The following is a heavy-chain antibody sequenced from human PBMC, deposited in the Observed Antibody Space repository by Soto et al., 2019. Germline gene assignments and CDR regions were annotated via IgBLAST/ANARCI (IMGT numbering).Heavy chain of an antibody. V-gene: IGHV4-61*01. CDR2: IYYSGST. D-gene: IGHD3-10*01. CDR1: GGSVSSGSYY. Sequence: SETLSLTCTVSGGSVSSGSYYWSWIRQPPGKGLEWIGYIYYSGSTNYNPSPKSRVTISVDTSKNQFSLKLSSVTAADTAVYYCAREVYYGSGSYGVRVYYFDYWGQGTLVTVSS. J-gene: IGHJ4*02. CDR3: AREVYYGSGSYGVRVYYFDY.